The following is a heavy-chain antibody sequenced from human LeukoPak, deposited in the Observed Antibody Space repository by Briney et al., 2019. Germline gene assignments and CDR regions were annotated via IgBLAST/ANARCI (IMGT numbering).Heavy chain of an antibody. J-gene: IGHJ6*03. CDR2: MNPNSGNT. V-gene: IGHV1-8*01. D-gene: IGHD6-6*01. Sequence: ASVKVSCRASGYTFTSYDINWVRQATGQGLEWMGWMNPNSGNTGYAQKFQGRVTMTRNTSISTAYMELSSLRSEDTAVYYCARGGRYSSSRGYYYYYMDVWGKGTMVTVSS. CDR1: GYTFTSYD. CDR3: ARGGRYSSSRGYYYYYMDV.